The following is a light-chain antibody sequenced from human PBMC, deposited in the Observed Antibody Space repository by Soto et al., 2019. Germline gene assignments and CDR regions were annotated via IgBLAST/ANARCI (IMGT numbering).Light chain of an antibody. CDR3: QTWGTGTVV. CDR1: SGHSTYA. V-gene: IGLV4-69*01. J-gene: IGLJ2*01. CDR2: FNSDGSH. Sequence: QSVLTQSPSASASLGASVKLTCTLSSGHSTYAIAWHQQQPEQGPRYLMKFNSDGSHSTGDGIPDRFSGSSSGAERYLTISSLQSEDEADYYCQTWGTGTVVFGGGTKLTVL.